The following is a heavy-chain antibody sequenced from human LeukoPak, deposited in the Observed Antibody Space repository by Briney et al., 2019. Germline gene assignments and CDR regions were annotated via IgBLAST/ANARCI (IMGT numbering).Heavy chain of an antibody. Sequence: PGGSLRLSCAASGFTFSSYAMGWVRQAPGKRLEWVSAISGSGGSTYYADSVKGRFTISRDNSKNTLYLQMNSLRADDTAVYYCAKGPLNEVAGTTWDYWGQGTLVTVSS. CDR3: AKGPLNEVAGTTWDY. V-gene: IGHV3-23*01. J-gene: IGHJ4*02. CDR2: ISGSGGST. D-gene: IGHD6-19*01. CDR1: GFTFSSYA.